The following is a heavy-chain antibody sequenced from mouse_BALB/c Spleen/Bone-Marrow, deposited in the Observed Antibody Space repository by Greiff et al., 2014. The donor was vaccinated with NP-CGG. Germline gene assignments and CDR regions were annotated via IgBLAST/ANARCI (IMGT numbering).Heavy chain of an antibody. CDR1: GYTFTSYW. Sequence: VQLVESGAELAKPGASVKMSCKASGYTFTSYWMHWVKQRPGQGLEWIGYINPSTGYTEYNQKFKDKATLTADKSSSTAYMQLSSLTSEDSAVYYCARSRDGYDSFAYWGRGTLVTVSA. CDR3: ARSRDGYDSFAY. V-gene: IGHV1-7*01. CDR2: INPSTGYT. D-gene: IGHD2-2*01. J-gene: IGHJ3*01.